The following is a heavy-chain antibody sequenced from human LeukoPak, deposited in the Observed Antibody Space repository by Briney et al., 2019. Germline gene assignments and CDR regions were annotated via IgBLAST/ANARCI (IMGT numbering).Heavy chain of an antibody. Sequence: PGGSLRLSCAASGFTVSSNYMSWVRQAPGKGLEWVSLTYNGGSTYYADSVKGRFTISRDNSKNTLYLQMNTLRAEDTAVYYCTTDRRDRPAAMGQWFDPWGQGTLVTVSS. CDR1: GFTVSSNY. CDR3: TTDRRDRPAAMGQWFDP. V-gene: IGHV3-53*01. J-gene: IGHJ5*02. D-gene: IGHD2-2*01. CDR2: TYNGGST.